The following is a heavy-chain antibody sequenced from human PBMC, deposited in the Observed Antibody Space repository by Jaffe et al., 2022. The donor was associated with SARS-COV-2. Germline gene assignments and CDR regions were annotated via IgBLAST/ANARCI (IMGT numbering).Heavy chain of an antibody. Sequence: QVQLVQSGAEVKKPGSSVKVSCKASGGTFSSYAISWVRQAPGQGLEWMGGIIPIFGTANYAQKFQGRVTITADESTSTAYMELSSLRSEDTAVYYCARREWGMTTVTAGWFDPWGQGTLVTVSS. CDR3: ARREWGMTTVTAGWFDP. D-gene: IGHD4-17*01. J-gene: IGHJ5*02. CDR1: GGTFSSYA. CDR2: IIPIFGTA. V-gene: IGHV1-69*01.